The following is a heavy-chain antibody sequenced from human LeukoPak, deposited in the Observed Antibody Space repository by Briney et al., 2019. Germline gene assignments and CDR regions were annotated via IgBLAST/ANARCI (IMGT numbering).Heavy chain of an antibody. CDR1: GYTLTELS. CDR2: FDPEDGET. CDR3: ATVPIRITMIDQGI. D-gene: IGHD3-22*01. J-gene: IGHJ3*02. Sequence: ASVKVSCKVSGYTLTELSMHWVRQAPGKGLEWMGGFDPEDGETIYAQKFQGRVTMTEDTPTDTAYMELSSLRSEDTAVYYCATVPIRITMIDQGIWGQGTMVTVSS. V-gene: IGHV1-24*01.